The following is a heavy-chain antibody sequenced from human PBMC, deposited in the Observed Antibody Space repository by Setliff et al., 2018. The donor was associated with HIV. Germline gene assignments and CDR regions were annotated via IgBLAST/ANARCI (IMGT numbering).Heavy chain of an antibody. CDR1: GYTFTNYY. V-gene: IGHV1-46*01. D-gene: IGHD3-10*01. Sequence: AASVKVSCKASGYTFTNYYMHWVRQAPGQGLEWMGVINPTGHSTTYAQKFQGRVTMTRDTSTSTVFMDLSSLRSEDTAVYYCAGIRGGDAFDIWGQGTMVTVSS. J-gene: IGHJ3*02. CDR2: INPTGHST. CDR3: AGIRGGDAFDI.